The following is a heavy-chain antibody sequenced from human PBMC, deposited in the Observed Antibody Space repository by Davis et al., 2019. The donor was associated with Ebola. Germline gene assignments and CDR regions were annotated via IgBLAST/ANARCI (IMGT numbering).Heavy chain of an antibody. J-gene: IGHJ4*02. CDR1: GYSFTSYW. V-gene: IGHV5-51*01. CDR3: ARLGQYCSSTSCYPSGFDY. Sequence: GESLKISCKGSGYSFTSYWIAWVRQMPGKGLEWMGIIYPGDSDTRYSPSFQGQVTISADKSSSTAYLQWSSLKASDTAMYYCARLGQYCSSTSCYPSGFDYWGQGTLVTVSS. D-gene: IGHD2-2*01. CDR2: IYPGDSDT.